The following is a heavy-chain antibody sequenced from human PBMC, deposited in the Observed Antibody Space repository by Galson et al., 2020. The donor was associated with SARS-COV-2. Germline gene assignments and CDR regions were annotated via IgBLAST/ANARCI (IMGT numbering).Heavy chain of an antibody. CDR3: ARMLSWDAFCGGPQYYYYYMDV. V-gene: IGHV2-26*01. CDR2: IFSNDEK. J-gene: IGHJ6*03. Sequence: SGHTLVKPTETRTLTCTVSGFSLSNARMGVSWIRQPPGKALEWLAHIFSNDEKSYSTSLKSRHTISKDTSKSQVVLTMTNMDPVDTASYYCARMLSWDAFCGGPQYYYYYMDVWGKGTTVTVSS. CDR1: GFSLSNARMG. D-gene: IGHD2-21*01.